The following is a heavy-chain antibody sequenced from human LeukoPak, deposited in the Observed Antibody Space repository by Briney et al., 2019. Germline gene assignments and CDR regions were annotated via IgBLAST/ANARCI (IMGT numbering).Heavy chain of an antibody. CDR3: ASGGSGSYFNWFDP. CDR1: GGSFSGYY. V-gene: IGHV4-34*01. D-gene: IGHD3-10*01. Sequence: SETLSLTCAVYGGSFSGYYWSWIRQPPGKGLEWIGEINHSGSTNYNPSLKSRVTISVDTSKNQFSLKLSSVIAADTAVYYCASGGSGSYFNWFDPWGQGTLVTVSS. CDR2: INHSGST. J-gene: IGHJ5*02.